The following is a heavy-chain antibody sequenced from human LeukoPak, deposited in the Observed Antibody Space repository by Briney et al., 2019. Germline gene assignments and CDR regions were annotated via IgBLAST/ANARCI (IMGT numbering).Heavy chain of an antibody. CDR3: ARGDSGYRTRVDY. CDR1: GGSISSSSYY. Sequence: PSETLSLTCTVSGGSISSSSYYWGWIRQPPGKGLEWIGSIYYSGSTYYNPSLKSRVTISVDTSKNQFSLKLSSVTAADTAVYYCARGDSGYRTRVDYWGQGTLVTVSS. D-gene: IGHD3-22*01. V-gene: IGHV4-39*07. CDR2: IYYSGST. J-gene: IGHJ4*02.